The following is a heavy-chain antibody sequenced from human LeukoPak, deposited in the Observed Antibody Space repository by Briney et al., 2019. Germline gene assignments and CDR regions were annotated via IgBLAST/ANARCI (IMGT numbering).Heavy chain of an antibody. CDR1: GGFISSSSYY. CDR2: IYYSGST. V-gene: IGHV4-39*07. Sequence: SETLSLTCTVSGGFISSSSYYWGWIRQPPGKGLEWIGSIYYSGSTYYNPSLKSRVTISVDTSKNQFSLKLSSVTAADTAVYYCARDFSLGDFWSGYSSQYYYYYMDVWGKGTTVTVSS. CDR3: ARDFSLGDFWSGYSSQYYYYYMDV. J-gene: IGHJ6*03. D-gene: IGHD3-3*01.